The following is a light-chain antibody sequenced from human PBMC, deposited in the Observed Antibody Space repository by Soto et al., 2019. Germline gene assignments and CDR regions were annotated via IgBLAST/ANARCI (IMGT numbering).Light chain of an antibody. CDR3: QQSHTIPYT. CDR2: GAS. Sequence: DIQMTQSPSSLSVSVGDRVTISCRTSQSIGSFLNWYQQKPGKAPKLLIFGASWLQGGVPSRFSGAGYETDFTLTNSSLQPEYFATYYCQQSHTIPYTFGQGTTMESK. J-gene: IGKJ2*01. V-gene: IGKV1-39*01. CDR1: QSIGSF.